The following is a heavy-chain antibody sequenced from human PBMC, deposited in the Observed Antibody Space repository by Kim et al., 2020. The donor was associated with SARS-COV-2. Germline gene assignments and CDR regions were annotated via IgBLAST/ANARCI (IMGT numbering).Heavy chain of an antibody. CDR2: INTNTGNP. CDR3: ARDPALNTIFGVVIISHWYFDL. V-gene: IGHV7-4-1*02. CDR1: GYTFTSYA. D-gene: IGHD3-3*01. Sequence: ASVKVSCKASGYTFTSYAMNWVRQAPGQGLEWMGWINTNTGNPTYAQGFTGRFVFSLDTSVSTAYLQISSLKAEDTAVYYCARDPALNTIFGVVIISHWYFDLWGRGTLVTVSS. J-gene: IGHJ2*01.